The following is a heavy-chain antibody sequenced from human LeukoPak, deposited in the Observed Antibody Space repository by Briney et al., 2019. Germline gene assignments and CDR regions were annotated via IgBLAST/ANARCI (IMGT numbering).Heavy chain of an antibody. CDR3: ARDSSTRGDFSYYYYYGMDV. D-gene: IGHD2-21*02. CDR1: GYTFTSYA. V-gene: IGHV1-3*01. Sequence: ASVKVPCKASGYTFTSYAMHWVRQAPGQRLEWMGWINAGNGNTKYSQKFQGRVTITRDTSASTAYMELSSLRSEDTAVYYCARDSSTRGDFSYYYYYGMDVWGQGTTVTVSS. J-gene: IGHJ6*02. CDR2: INAGNGNT.